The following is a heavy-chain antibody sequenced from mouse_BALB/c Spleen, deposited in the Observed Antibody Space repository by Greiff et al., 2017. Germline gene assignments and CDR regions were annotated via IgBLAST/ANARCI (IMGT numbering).Heavy chain of an antibody. CDR1: GFNITDYY. D-gene: IGHD3-1*01. V-gene: IGHV14-4*02. CDR2: IDPENGDT. J-gene: IGHJ3*01. CDR3: NAGALAY. Sequence: EVQLQESGAELVRSGASVKLSCTASGFNITDYYMHWVKQRPEQGLEWIGWIDPENGDTEYAPKFQGKATMTADTSSNTAYLQLSSLTSEDTAVYYCNAGALAYWGQGTLVTVSA.